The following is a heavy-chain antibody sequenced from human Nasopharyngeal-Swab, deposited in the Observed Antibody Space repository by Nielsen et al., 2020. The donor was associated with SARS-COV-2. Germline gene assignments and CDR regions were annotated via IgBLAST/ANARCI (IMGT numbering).Heavy chain of an antibody. CDR2: IYHSGST. CDR1: GGSISSGGYS. Sequence: SETLSLTCAVSGGSISSGGYSWSWIRQPPGKGLEWIGYIYHSGSTNYNPSLKSRVTISVDTSKNQFSLKLSSVTAADTAVYYCARGVPKWQWLPKRYYYMDVWGKGTTVTVS. D-gene: IGHD6-19*01. J-gene: IGHJ6*03. CDR3: ARGVPKWQWLPKRYYYMDV. V-gene: IGHV4-30-2*01.